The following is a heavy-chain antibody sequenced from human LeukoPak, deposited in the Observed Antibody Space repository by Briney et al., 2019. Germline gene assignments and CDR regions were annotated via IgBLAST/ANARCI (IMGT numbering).Heavy chain of an antibody. Sequence: EASVKVSCKASGYTFTGYYMHWVRQAPGQGLEWMGWINPNSGGTNYAQKFQGRVTITRDTSISTAYMELSRLRSDDTAVYYCARASARGSGSYSLGYWGQGTLVTVSS. D-gene: IGHD3-10*01. J-gene: IGHJ4*02. CDR3: ARASARGSGSYSLGY. CDR2: INPNSGGT. CDR1: GYTFTGYY. V-gene: IGHV1-2*02.